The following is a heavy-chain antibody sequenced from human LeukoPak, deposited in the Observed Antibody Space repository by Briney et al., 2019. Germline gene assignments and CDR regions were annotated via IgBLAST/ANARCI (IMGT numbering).Heavy chain of an antibody. CDR2: IYTSGST. J-gene: IGHJ6*03. D-gene: IGHD2-15*01. V-gene: IGHV4-61*02. CDR3: ARVVGQRYYYMDV. Sequence: SETLSLTCTVSGGSISSGSYYWSWIRQPAGKGLEWIGRIYTSGSTNYNPSLKSRVTISVDTSKNQFSLKLSSVTAADTAVYYCARVVGQRYYYMDVWGKGTTVTVSS. CDR1: GGSISSGSYY.